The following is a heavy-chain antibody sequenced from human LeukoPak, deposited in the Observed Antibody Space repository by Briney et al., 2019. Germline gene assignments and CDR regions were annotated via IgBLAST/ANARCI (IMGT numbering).Heavy chain of an antibody. CDR1: GGTFSSYA. CDR3: ARDYRYYDSSGYGAEYFQH. V-gene: IGHV1-69*13. Sequence: GASVNVSCTASGGTFSSYAISWVRQAPGQGLEWMGGIIPIFGTANYAQKFQGRVTITADESTSTAYMELSSLRSEDTAVYYCARDYRYYDSSGYGAEYFQHWGQGTLVTVSS. D-gene: IGHD3-22*01. J-gene: IGHJ1*01. CDR2: IIPIFGTA.